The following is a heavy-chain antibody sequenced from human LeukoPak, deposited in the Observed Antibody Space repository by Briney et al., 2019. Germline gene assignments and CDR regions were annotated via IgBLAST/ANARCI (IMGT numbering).Heavy chain of an antibody. V-gene: IGHV4-34*01. Sequence: RPSETLSLTCAVYGGSFNDYYWGWIRQPPGKGLEWIGEINHSGSTYYNPSLKSRVTISVDTSKNQFSLKLTSVTAADTAVYYCASGPGGSALFNWGQGTLVTVSS. CDR3: ASGPGGSALFN. D-gene: IGHD4-23*01. J-gene: IGHJ4*02. CDR2: INHSGST. CDR1: GGSFNDYY.